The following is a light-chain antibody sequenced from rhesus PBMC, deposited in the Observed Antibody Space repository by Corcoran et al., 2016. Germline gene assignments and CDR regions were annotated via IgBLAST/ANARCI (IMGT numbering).Light chain of an antibody. CDR2: DVS. CDR3: QSYDSSLSTHV. CDR1: SSDIGGYNG. V-gene: IGLV2-38*01. Sequence: QSALTQPPSVSKSLGQSVTISCTGTSSDIGGYNGVSWYQQHSGTAPRLLIYDVSKRPSGVSDRFSGSQSGTSASLTITGLQSEDEADYYCQSYDSSLSTHVFGSGTKLTVL. J-gene: IGLJ6*01.